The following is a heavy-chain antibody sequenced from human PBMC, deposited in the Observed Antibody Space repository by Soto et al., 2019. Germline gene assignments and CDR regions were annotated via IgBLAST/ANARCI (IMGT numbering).Heavy chain of an antibody. CDR3: AKVCTSPSRDLSFHYFSLDV. Sequence: GESLKISCNGSEYTFTNFWIGWVRQMPGKGLEWMGIIYPFDSDTRYDPSFQGQVTISADKSINTAYLQWSALKASDTAIYFCAKVCTSPSRDLSFHYFSLDVWGPGTTVTVSS. D-gene: IGHD1-26*01. J-gene: IGHJ6*02. CDR2: IYPFDSDT. CDR1: EYTFTNFW. V-gene: IGHV5-51*01.